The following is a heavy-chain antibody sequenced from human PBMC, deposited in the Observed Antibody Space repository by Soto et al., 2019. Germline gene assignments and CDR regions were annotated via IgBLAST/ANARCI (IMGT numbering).Heavy chain of an antibody. V-gene: IGHV4-30-4*01. J-gene: IGHJ4*02. CDR2: IDYSGST. D-gene: IGHD3-22*01. CDR1: GGSISSGDYY. Sequence: QVQLQESGPGLVKPSQTLSLTCTVSGGSISSGDYYWSWIRQPPGKGLEWIGYIDYSGSTYYKTSLHTRVTISVDKYKNQFDLKLSSVTAADTAVYYCASTTPYYDSSGYCLDYWGQGTLVTVSS. CDR3: ASTTPYYDSSGYCLDY.